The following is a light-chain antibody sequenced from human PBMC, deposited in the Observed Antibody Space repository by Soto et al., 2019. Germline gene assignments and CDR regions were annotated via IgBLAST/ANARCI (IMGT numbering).Light chain of an antibody. CDR1: QTISSSF. CDR3: QHYGTSPWT. V-gene: IGKV3-20*01. Sequence: EIVLTQSPGTLSLSPGETATLSCRASQTISSSFLAWYQHKPGQAPRLLTYGASSRATGIPDRFSGSGSGTDFTLTISRLEPEDFAVYYCQHYGTSPWTFGQGTKVEIK. CDR2: GAS. J-gene: IGKJ1*01.